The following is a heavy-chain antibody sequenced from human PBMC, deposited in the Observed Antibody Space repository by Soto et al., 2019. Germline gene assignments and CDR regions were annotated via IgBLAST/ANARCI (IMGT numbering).Heavy chain of an antibody. CDR3: AKDPLTGESSKFDY. CDR1: GFTFSNYA. J-gene: IGHJ4*02. CDR2: FTRAGGT. D-gene: IGHD4-4*01. V-gene: IGHV3-23*01. Sequence: PWGSLRLSCAAAGFTFSNYAMSWVRQSPGNGLEWVSTFTRAGGTHYADSVKGRFTISRDNSNNMLFLQMNSLIDEDTAVYFCAKDPLTGESSKFDYWGQGTLVTVSS.